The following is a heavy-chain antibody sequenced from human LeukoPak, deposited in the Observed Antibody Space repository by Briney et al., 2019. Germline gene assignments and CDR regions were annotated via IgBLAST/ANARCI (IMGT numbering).Heavy chain of an antibody. CDR3: ARGGTEQLWFRY. V-gene: IGHV6-1*01. CDR1: GDSVSSNSAA. J-gene: IGHJ4*02. CDR2: TYYRSKWYN. Sequence: SQTLSLTCAISGDSVSSNSAAWNWIRRSPSRGLEWLGGTYYRSKWYNDYAVSVKSRITINPDTSKNQFSLRLSSVTAADTAVYYCARGGTEQLWFRYWGQGMLVTVSS. D-gene: IGHD5-18*01.